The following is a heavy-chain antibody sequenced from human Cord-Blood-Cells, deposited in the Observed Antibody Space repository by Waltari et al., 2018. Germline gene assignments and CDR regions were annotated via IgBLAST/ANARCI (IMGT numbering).Heavy chain of an antibody. Sequence: QVQLVQSGAEVKKPGASVKVSCKASGSTFTSYAMHWVRQAPGQRLEWMGWINAGNGNTKYSQKFQGRVTITRDTSASTAYMELSSLRSEDTAVYYCARDRCINGVCYFDYWGQGTLVTVSS. J-gene: IGHJ4*02. CDR3: ARDRCINGVCYFDY. V-gene: IGHV1-3*01. D-gene: IGHD2-8*01. CDR2: INAGNGNT. CDR1: GSTFTSYA.